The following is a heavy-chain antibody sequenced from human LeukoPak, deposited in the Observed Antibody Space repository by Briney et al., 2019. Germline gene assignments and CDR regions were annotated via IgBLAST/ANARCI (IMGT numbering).Heavy chain of an antibody. J-gene: IGHJ3*01. Sequence: GGSLRLSCEASGFTFRSYAMTWVRQAPGKGLEGVSAISGSGAKTYYADSVKGRFTISRDNSRNTLYLQMNSLRVEDTAVYYCAQGDSYYDFLLSVWGQGTMVTVSS. V-gene: IGHV3-23*01. CDR3: AQGDSYYDFLLSV. CDR1: GFTFRSYA. CDR2: ISGSGAKT. D-gene: IGHD3-3*01.